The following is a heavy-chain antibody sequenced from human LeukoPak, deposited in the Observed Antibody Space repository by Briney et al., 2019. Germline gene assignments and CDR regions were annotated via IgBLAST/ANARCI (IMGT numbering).Heavy chain of an antibody. Sequence: GGSLRLSCAASGFTFSSYSMNWVRQAPGKGLEWVSSISSSSSDIYYADSVKGRFTISRDNAKNSLYLQMNSLRAEDTAVYYCARRYCSGGSCYAFDYWGQGTLVTVSS. J-gene: IGHJ4*02. V-gene: IGHV3-21*01. CDR2: ISSSSSDI. CDR3: ARRYCSGGSCYAFDY. CDR1: GFTFSSYS. D-gene: IGHD2-15*01.